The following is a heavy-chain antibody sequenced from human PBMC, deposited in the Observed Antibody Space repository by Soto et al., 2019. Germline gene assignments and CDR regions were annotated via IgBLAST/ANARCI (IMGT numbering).Heavy chain of an antibody. CDR3: ARRSHTNWPAY. CDR1: GGSISSGGYS. CDR2: IYHSGST. Sequence: SETLSLTCVVSGGSISSGGYSWSRIRQPPGKGLEWIGYIYHSGSTYYNPSLKSRVTISVDTSKNQFSLKVNSVTVADTAVYYCARRSHTNWPAYWGHGTQVTVSS. D-gene: IGHD2-8*01. V-gene: IGHV4-30-2*03. J-gene: IGHJ4*01.